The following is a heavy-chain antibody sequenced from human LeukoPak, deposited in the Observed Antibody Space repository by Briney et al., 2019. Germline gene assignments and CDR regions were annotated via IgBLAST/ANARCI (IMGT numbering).Heavy chain of an antibody. CDR2: IKQDGSEK. J-gene: IGHJ3*02. V-gene: IGHV3-7*03. CDR3: ARAYCGGDCYSLDTDFDI. Sequence: GGSLRLSCAASGFTFSSYWMSWVRQAPGKGLEWVANIKQDGSEKYYVDSVKGRFTISRDNAKNSLYLQMNSLRAEDTALYYCARAYCGGDCYSLDTDFDIWGQVTMVTVSS. D-gene: IGHD2-21*02. CDR1: GFTFSSYW.